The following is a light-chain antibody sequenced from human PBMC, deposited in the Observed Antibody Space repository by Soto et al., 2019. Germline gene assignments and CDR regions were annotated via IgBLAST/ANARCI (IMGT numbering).Light chain of an antibody. CDR2: DLT. J-gene: IGLJ1*01. Sequence: SDLTQLASEYRSPRQSSSIIKNGTSSDIGGYVSWYQQYPGKAPKIMIYDLTNRPSGVSNRFSGSKSGDTASLTISGLQAEDEADYYCSSPTSSYTVIFGTGTKVTVL. CDR3: SSPTSSYTVI. CDR1: SSDIGGY. V-gene: IGLV2-14*01.